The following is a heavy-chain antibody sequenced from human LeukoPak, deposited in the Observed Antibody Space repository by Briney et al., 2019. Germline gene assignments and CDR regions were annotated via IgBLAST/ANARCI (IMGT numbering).Heavy chain of an antibody. CDR3: ASRYYYDSSEDI. V-gene: IGHV1-69*05. Sequence: SVKVSCKASRGTFSSYAISWVRQAPGQGLEWMGRIIPIFGTANYAQKFQGRVTITTDESTSTAYMELSSLRSEDTAVYYCASRYYYDSSEDIWGQGTMVTVSS. J-gene: IGHJ3*02. CDR1: RGTFSSYA. D-gene: IGHD3-22*01. CDR2: IIPIFGTA.